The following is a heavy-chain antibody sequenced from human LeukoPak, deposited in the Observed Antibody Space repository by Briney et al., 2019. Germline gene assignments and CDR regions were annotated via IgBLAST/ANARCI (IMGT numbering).Heavy chain of an antibody. Sequence: GGSLRLSCAASGFTFSSYGMHWVRQAPGKGLEWVAVISYDGSNKYYADSVKGRFTISRDNSKNTLYLQMNSLRAEDTAVYYCARERYYYDSSGYAFDIWGQGTMVTVSS. CDR1: GFTFSSYG. V-gene: IGHV3-30*03. D-gene: IGHD3-22*01. J-gene: IGHJ3*02. CDR3: ARERYYYDSSGYAFDI. CDR2: ISYDGSNK.